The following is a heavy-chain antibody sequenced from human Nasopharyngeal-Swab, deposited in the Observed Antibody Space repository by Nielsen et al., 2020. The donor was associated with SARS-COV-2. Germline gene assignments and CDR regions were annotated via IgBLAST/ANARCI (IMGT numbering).Heavy chain of an antibody. V-gene: IGHV1-46*01. CDR3: ARDGPTVTTPYYYYGMDV. Sequence: ASVKVSCKASGYTFTSYYMHWVRQAPGQGLEWMGIINPSGGSTSYAQKFQGRVTMTRDTSTSTVYMELSSLRSEDTAVYYCARDGPTVTTPYYYYGMDVWGQGTTVTVSS. CDR1: GYTFTSYY. D-gene: IGHD4-17*01. J-gene: IGHJ6*02. CDR2: INPSGGST.